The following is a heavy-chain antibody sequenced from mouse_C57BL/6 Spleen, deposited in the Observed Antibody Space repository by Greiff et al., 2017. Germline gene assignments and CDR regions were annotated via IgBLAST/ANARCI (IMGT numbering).Heavy chain of an antibody. J-gene: IGHJ4*01. Sequence: VKLVESGPGLVAPSQSLSITCTVSGFSLTSYAISWVRQPPGKGLEWLGVIWTGGGTNYNSALKSRLSISKDNSKSQVFLKMNSLQTDDTARYYCARSNYGYDRGAMDYWGQGTSVTVSS. V-gene: IGHV2-9-1*01. CDR3: ARSNYGYDRGAMDY. CDR1: GFSLTSYA. D-gene: IGHD2-2*01. CDR2: IWTGGGT.